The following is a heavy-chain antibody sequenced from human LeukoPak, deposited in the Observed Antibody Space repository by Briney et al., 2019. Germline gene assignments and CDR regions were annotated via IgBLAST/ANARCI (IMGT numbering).Heavy chain of an antibody. J-gene: IGHJ3*02. Sequence: PGGSLRLSCAASGFTFDDYAMHWVRQAPGKGLEWVSGISWNSGSIGYADSVKGRFTISRDNAKNSLYLQMNSLRAEDTALYYCAKEHRLDSSLTWDAFDIWGQGTMVTVSS. CDR2: ISWNSGSI. CDR3: AKEHRLDSSLTWDAFDI. V-gene: IGHV3-9*01. CDR1: GFTFDDYA. D-gene: IGHD3-22*01.